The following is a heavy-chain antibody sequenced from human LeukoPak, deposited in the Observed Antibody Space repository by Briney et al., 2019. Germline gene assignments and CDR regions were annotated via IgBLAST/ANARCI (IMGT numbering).Heavy chain of an antibody. CDR3: ARDWVYKIDY. V-gene: IGHV3-74*01. J-gene: IGHJ4*02. Sequence: GGSLRLSCAASGLTFSSYWMHWVRQAPGEGLVWVSRINSDGSSTSYADSVKGRFTISRDNAKNTLILQMNSLRAEDTAVYYCARDWVYKIDYWGRGTLVTVSS. CDR1: GLTFSSYW. CDR2: INSDGSST. D-gene: IGHD5-24*01.